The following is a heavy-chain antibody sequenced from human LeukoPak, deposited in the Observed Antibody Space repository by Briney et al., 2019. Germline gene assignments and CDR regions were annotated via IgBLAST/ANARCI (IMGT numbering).Heavy chain of an antibody. V-gene: IGHV1-18*01. CDR3: ARYSSSIKNYYYYYMDV. Sequence: ASVKVSCKASGYTFTSYAMHWVRQAPGQGLEWMGWISAYNGNTNYAQKLQGRVTMTTDTSTSTAYMELRSLRSDDTAVYYCARYSSSIKNYYYYYMDVWGKGTTVTVSS. J-gene: IGHJ6*03. CDR2: ISAYNGNT. D-gene: IGHD6-6*01. CDR1: GYTFTSYA.